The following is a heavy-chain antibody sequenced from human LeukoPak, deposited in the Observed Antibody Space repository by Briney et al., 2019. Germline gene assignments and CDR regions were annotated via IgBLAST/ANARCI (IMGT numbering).Heavy chain of an antibody. CDR2: IYPRDGST. CDR3: ARDQEGFDY. CDR1: GYIFTSNY. Sequence: ASVKVSCKASGYIFTSNYIHWVRQAPGQGLEWMGMIYPRDGSTSYAQRFQDRVTVTRDTSTSTVHMELSGLRSEDTAVYYCARDQEGFDYWGQGTLVTVSS. V-gene: IGHV1-46*01. J-gene: IGHJ4*02.